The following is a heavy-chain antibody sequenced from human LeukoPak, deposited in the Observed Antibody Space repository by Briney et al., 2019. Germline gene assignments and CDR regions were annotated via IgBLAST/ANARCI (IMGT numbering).Heavy chain of an antibody. J-gene: IGHJ4*02. Sequence: GGSLRLSCAASGFTFSSSAMSWVRQAPGQGLEWVAIISGSGVGTHNADSVKGRFTISRDNSKHTLYLQMNSLRADDTAVYYCAKATGYSMGDFDHWGQGTLVTVSS. D-gene: IGHD6-13*01. CDR2: ISGSGVGT. CDR1: GFTFSSSA. CDR3: AKATGYSMGDFDH. V-gene: IGHV3-23*01.